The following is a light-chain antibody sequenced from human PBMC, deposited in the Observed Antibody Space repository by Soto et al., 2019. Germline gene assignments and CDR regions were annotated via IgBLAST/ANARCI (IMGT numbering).Light chain of an antibody. J-gene: IGLJ1*01. CDR1: SSDVGGYNY. CDR3: SSYTSSSTLYV. Sequence: QSVLTQPASVSGSPGQSITISCTGTSSDVGGYNYVSWYQQHPGKAPKLMIYDVSNRPSGVFNRFSGSKSRNTASLTISGLQAEDEADYYCSSYTSSSTLYVFGTGTKGTVL. CDR2: DVS. V-gene: IGLV2-14*01.